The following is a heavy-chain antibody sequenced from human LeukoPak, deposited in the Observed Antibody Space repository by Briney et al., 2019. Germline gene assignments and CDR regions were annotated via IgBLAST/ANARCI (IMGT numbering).Heavy chain of an antibody. CDR1: GFTFSSHA. D-gene: IGHD3-22*01. CDR3: AKGEDSSGYYSLDDY. V-gene: IGHV3-23*01. CDR2: ISGSGGST. Sequence: QPGGSLRLSCAASGFTFSSHAMSWVRQAPGKGLEWVSAISGSGGSTYYADSVKGRFTISRDNSKNTLYLQMNSLRAEDTAVYYCAKGEDSSGYYSLDDYWGQGTLVTVSS. J-gene: IGHJ4*02.